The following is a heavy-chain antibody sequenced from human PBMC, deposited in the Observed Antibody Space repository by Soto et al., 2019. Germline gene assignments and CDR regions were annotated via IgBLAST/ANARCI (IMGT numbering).Heavy chain of an antibody. Sequence: EVQLLESGGGLVQPGGSLRLSCAASGFTFRGYAMSWVRQAPGKGPEWVSSISAAGGSTYYADSVKGRFTISRDNSRATVFLQMNSLTAEDTALYYCARDPNGDYVGTFDIWGQGTVVTVSS. J-gene: IGHJ3*02. D-gene: IGHD4-17*01. V-gene: IGHV3-23*01. CDR1: GFTFRGYA. CDR3: ARDPNGDYVGTFDI. CDR2: ISAAGGST.